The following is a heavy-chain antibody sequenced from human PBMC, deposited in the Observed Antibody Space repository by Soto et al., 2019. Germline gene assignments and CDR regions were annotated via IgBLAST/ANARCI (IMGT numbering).Heavy chain of an antibody. CDR1: GGSISGDY. Sequence: QVQLQESGPGLVKPSETLSLTCTVSGGSISGDYWSWIRQPPGKGLEWIGYIYYTGTTNYNPSLKSRVTISVDTSKNQFFLRLNSVTAADTAVFYCARHGYSGTSGYFDYWGQGTLVTVSS. CDR2: IYYTGTT. D-gene: IGHD5-12*01. CDR3: ARHGYSGTSGYFDY. V-gene: IGHV4-59*08. J-gene: IGHJ4*02.